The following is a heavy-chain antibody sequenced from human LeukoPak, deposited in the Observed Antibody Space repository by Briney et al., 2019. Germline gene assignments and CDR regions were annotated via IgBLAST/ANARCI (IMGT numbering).Heavy chain of an antibody. D-gene: IGHD3-3*01. Sequence: GASLRLSCAASGFTFTNYAMSWVRQAPGKGLEWVAVIWYDGSNKYYADSVEGRFTISRDNSKNTLYLQMNSLRAEDTAVYYCARDQRARNYDFWSGLDYWGQGTLVTVSS. CDR2: IWYDGSNK. J-gene: IGHJ4*02. CDR1: GFTFTNYA. V-gene: IGHV3-33*08. CDR3: ARDQRARNYDFWSGLDY.